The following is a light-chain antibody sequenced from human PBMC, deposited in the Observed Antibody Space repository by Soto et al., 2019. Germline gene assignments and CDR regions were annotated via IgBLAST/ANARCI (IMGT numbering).Light chain of an antibody. V-gene: IGKV1-39*01. CDR3: QQSYSTPWT. Sequence: DIQMTQSPSSLSASVRDRVTITCRASHNTRGYLNWYQQKPGKAPKLLIYAASNLQSGIPSRFSGSGSETDFILTISSLQPEDFATYYCQQSYSTPWTLGQGTKVDIK. J-gene: IGKJ1*01. CDR2: AAS. CDR1: HNTRGY.